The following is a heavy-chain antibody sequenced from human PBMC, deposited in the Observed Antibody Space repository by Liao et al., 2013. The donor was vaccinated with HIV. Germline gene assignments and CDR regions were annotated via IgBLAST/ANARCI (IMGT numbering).Heavy chain of an antibody. J-gene: IGHJ1*01. CDR3: AQGSNWSGGYLHL. Sequence: QVLLQESGPGLVKPSEILSLTCTVSGGSLSNYYWSWIRQSPGKGLEWIGCIYYSGTTNFNPSLKSRVTISIDTSKNQFSLILNSVTTADTAVYYCAQGSNWSGGYLHLWGQGTLVTVSS. CDR1: GGSLSNYY. V-gene: IGHV4-59*03. CDR2: IYYSGTT. D-gene: IGHD6-13*01.